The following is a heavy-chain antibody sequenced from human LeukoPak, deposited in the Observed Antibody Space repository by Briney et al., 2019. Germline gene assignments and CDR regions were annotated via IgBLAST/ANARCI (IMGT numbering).Heavy chain of an antibody. D-gene: IGHD5-24*01. CDR3: AREEDGYNSDFDY. CDR1: GGSISSYY. Sequence: SETLSLTCTVSGGSISSYYWSWIRQPPGKGLEWIGYIYYSGSTNYNPSLKSRVTISVDTSKNQFSLKLSSVTAADTAVYYCAREEDGYNSDFDYWGQGTLVTVSS. J-gene: IGHJ4*02. CDR2: IYYSGST. V-gene: IGHV4-59*01.